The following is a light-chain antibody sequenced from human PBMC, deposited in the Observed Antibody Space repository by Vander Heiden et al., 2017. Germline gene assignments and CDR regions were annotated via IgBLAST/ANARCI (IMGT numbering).Light chain of an antibody. CDR1: SSHVGGYNS. V-gene: IGLV2-14*01. CDR3: SSYTSSITLAV. CDR2: EVS. Sequence: QSALTQPASVSGSPGQSITISCTGTSSHVGGYNSVSWYQQHPGKAPKLMIYEVSNRPSGVSNRFSGSKSGNTASLTISGLQAEDEADYYCSSYTSSITLAVFGGGTKLTVL. J-gene: IGLJ3*02.